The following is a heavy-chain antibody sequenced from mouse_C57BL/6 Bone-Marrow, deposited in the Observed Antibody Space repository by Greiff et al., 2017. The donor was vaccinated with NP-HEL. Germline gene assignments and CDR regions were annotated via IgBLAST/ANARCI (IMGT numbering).Heavy chain of an antibody. V-gene: IGHV1-72*01. CDR2: IDPNRGGT. D-gene: IGHD1-1*01. CDR3: SRYYYGSRGWYFDV. CDR1: GYTFTSYW. J-gene: IGHJ1*03. Sequence: QVQLQQPGADLVKPGASVKLSCKASGYTFTSYWMHWVKQRPGRGLEWIGRIDPNRGGTKFNEKFKTKATLTVDKPSSTAYMQLSSLTSEDSAVYYWSRYYYGSRGWYFDVWGTGTTVTVSS.